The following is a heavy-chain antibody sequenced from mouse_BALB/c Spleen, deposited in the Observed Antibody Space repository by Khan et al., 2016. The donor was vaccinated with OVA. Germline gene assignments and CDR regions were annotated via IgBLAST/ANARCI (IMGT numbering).Heavy chain of an antibody. J-gene: IGHJ2*01. CDR1: GFSLTSYG. V-gene: IGHV2-9*02. CDR2: IWAGGST. D-gene: IGHD1-3*01. Sequence: QVQLKQSGPGLVAPSQSLSITCTVSGFSLTSYGVHWVRQPPGKGLEWLGVIWAGGSTTYNSALKSRLYISKDNSKIQVFLKLNSLQTDDTAMYYCARLEDIWGQGTTLTVSS. CDR3: ARLEDI.